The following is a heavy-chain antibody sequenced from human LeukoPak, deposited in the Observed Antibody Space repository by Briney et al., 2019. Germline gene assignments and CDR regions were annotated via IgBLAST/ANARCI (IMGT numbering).Heavy chain of an antibody. CDR1: GFTFSSYA. V-gene: IGHV3-30-3*01. J-gene: IGHJ4*02. Sequence: GGSLRLSCAASGFTFSSYAMHWVRQAPGKGLEWVAVISYDGSNKYYADSVKGRFTISRDNSKNTLYLQMNSLRAEDTAVYYCAKDGDYRYYFDYWGQGTLVTVSS. CDR3: AKDGDYRYYFDY. CDR2: ISYDGSNK. D-gene: IGHD4-17*01.